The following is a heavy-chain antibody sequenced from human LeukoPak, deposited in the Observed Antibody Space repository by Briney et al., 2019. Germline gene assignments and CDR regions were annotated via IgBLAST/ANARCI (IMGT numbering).Heavy chain of an antibody. CDR2: IKQDGSEK. CDR3: ARLAAAGSYFDY. D-gene: IGHD6-13*01. V-gene: IGHV3-7*03. Sequence: PGGSLRLSCAASGFTFSSYWMSWVRQAPGKGLEWVANIKQDGSEKYYVDSVKGRFTISRDNAKSSLYLQMNSLRAEDTAVYYCARLAAAGSYFDYWDQGTLVTVSS. J-gene: IGHJ4*02. CDR1: GFTFSSYW.